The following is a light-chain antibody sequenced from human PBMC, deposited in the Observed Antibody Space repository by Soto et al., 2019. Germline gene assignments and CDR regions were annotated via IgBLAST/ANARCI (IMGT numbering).Light chain of an antibody. Sequence: QSVLTQPAAVSGSPGQSIAISCTGTSSDVGTYNSVSWYQQYPGKAPKLMIHDVSNRPPGVSDRFSGSKSGNTASLTISGLQSEDEADYYCSSYTSSSSYVFGSGTKVTVL. J-gene: IGLJ1*01. CDR1: SSDVGTYNS. CDR3: SSYTSSSSYV. V-gene: IGLV2-14*01. CDR2: DVS.